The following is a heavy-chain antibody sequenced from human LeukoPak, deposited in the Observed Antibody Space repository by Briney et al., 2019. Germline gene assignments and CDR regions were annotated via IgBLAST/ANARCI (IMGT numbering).Heavy chain of an antibody. CDR3: ARDISGSYYFDY. CDR1: GFTFSSYS. D-gene: IGHD1-26*01. V-gene: IGHV3-21*01. Sequence: GGPLRLSCAASGFTFSSYSMNWVRQAPGKGLEWVSSISSSSSYIYYADSVKGRFTISRDNAKNSLYLQMNSLRAEDTAVYYCARDISGSYYFDYWGQGTLVTVSS. CDR2: ISSSSSYI. J-gene: IGHJ4*02.